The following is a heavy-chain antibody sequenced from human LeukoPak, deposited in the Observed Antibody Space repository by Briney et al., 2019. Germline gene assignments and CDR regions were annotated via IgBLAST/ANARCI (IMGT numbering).Heavy chain of an antibody. Sequence: SETLSLTCTVSGGSISSYYWSWIRQPPGKGLEWIGSIYYSGSTYYNPSLKSRVTISVDTSKNQFSLKLSSVTAADTAVYYCARAYCGGDCNFDYWGQGTLVTVSS. J-gene: IGHJ4*02. CDR1: GGSISSYY. CDR2: IYYSGST. V-gene: IGHV4-59*05. D-gene: IGHD2-21*02. CDR3: ARAYCGGDCNFDY.